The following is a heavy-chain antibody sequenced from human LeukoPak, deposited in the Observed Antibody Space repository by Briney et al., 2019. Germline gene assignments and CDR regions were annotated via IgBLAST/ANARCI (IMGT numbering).Heavy chain of an antibody. V-gene: IGHV3-48*04. Sequence: GGSLRLSCAASGFTFSSYNMNWVRQAPGKGLEWVSYISSSSSTIYYADSVKGRFTISRDNAKNSLYLQMNSLRAEDTAVYYCAREPIRAGGEFDYWGQGTLVTVSS. CDR1: GFTFSSYN. J-gene: IGHJ4*02. D-gene: IGHD3-16*01. CDR2: ISSSSSTI. CDR3: AREPIRAGGEFDY.